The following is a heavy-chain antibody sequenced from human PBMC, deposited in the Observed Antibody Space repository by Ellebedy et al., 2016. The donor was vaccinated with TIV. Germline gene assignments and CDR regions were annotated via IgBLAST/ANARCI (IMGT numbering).Heavy chain of an antibody. CDR3: ARLGLNYDILTGYPLYFDY. CDR2: IYPGDSDT. D-gene: IGHD3-9*01. J-gene: IGHJ4*02. V-gene: IGHV5-51*01. Sequence: GESLKISCQGSGYSFTSYWIGWVRQMPGKGLEWMGIIYPGDSDTRYSPSFQGQVTISADKSISTAYLQWSSLKASDTAMYYCARLGLNYDILTGYPLYFDYWGQGTLVTVSS. CDR1: GYSFTSYW.